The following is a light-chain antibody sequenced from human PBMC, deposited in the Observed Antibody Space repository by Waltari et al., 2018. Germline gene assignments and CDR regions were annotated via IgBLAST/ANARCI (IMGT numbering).Light chain of an antibody. Sequence: EIVMTQSPATLSVSPGERATLSCRASQSVSSNLAWYQQKPGQAPRLLIYGASTRAAGIPDRFSGNGSGTVFTLTISSLQSEDFAVYYCQQYNDWPPYTFGQGTKLESK. J-gene: IGKJ2*01. CDR2: GAS. CDR3: QQYNDWPPYT. CDR1: QSVSSN. V-gene: IGKV3-15*01.